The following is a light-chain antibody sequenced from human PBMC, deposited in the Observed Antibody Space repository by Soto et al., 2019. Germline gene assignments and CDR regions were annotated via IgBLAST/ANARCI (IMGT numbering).Light chain of an antibody. Sequence: DTQMTQSPSTLSASVGDRVTITCRASQSISSWLAWYQQKPGKAPKLLIYKASSLESGVPSRFSGSGSGTEFTLTISSLQPDDFATYYCRQYNSFWTFGQGTKVDIK. CDR1: QSISSW. CDR3: RQYNSFWT. V-gene: IGKV1-5*03. J-gene: IGKJ1*01. CDR2: KAS.